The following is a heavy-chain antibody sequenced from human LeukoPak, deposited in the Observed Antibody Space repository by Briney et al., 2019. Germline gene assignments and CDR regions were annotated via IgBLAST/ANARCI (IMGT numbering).Heavy chain of an antibody. V-gene: IGHV4-59*01. CDR2: IYFSGSI. J-gene: IGHJ4*02. D-gene: IGHD3-22*01. CDR1: GDSISSSY. CDR3: ARGGDSSGYYYYFDL. Sequence: PSETLSLTCTVSGDSISSSYWSWIRQPPGKGLEWIASIYFSGSIDYNPSLKSRVTISVDTSMNQFSLRLGSVTAADTAMYYCARGGDSSGYYYYFDLWGQGSLVTVSS.